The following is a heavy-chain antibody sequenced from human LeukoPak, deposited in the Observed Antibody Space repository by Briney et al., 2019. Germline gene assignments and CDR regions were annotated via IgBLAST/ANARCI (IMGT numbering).Heavy chain of an antibody. D-gene: IGHD3-10*01. Sequence: GGSLRLSCAASGFTFSNYAMSWVRQAPGKGLEWVSAISGGGSTTYYADSVKGRFTISRDNSKNTLYLQMSSLRAEDTALYYCAKDSNYGSDYYFDYWDQGTLVTVSS. CDR3: AKDSNYGSDYYFDY. J-gene: IGHJ4*02. CDR2: ISGGGSTT. CDR1: GFTFSNYA. V-gene: IGHV3-23*01.